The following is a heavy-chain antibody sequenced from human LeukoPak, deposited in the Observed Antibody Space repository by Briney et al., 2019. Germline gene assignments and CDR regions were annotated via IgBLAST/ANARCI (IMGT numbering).Heavy chain of an antibody. V-gene: IGHV4-39*07. J-gene: IGHJ5*02. CDR3: ARGGLGYLNWFDP. CDR1: GGSISSSSYY. Sequence: SETLSLTCTVSGGSISSSSYYWGWIRQPPGKGLEWIGSIHYSGSAYYDSPLKSRVTISVDTSKNQFSLKLSSVTAADTAVYYCARGGLGYLNWFDPWGQGTLVTVSS. D-gene: IGHD5-18*01. CDR2: IHYSGSA.